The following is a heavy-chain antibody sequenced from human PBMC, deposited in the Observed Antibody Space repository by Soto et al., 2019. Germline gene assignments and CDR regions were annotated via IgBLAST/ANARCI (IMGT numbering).Heavy chain of an antibody. CDR3: ARVRAYCSGATCYPPYYGLDV. Sequence: VGSLRLSCAASGFTFRSYSMNWVRQAPGKGLEWISYITISSGTIYYADSVKGRFTISRDNDKNSVYLQMDSLRDEDTAVYYCARVRAYCSGATCYPPYYGLDVWGQGTTVTVSS. CDR2: ITISSGTI. V-gene: IGHV3-48*02. J-gene: IGHJ6*02. D-gene: IGHD2-2*01. CDR1: GFTFRSYS.